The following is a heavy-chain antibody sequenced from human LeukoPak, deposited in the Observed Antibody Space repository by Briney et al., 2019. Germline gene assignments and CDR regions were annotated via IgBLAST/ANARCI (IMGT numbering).Heavy chain of an antibody. CDR2: ISSSSSYI. CDR1: GFTFSSYS. V-gene: IGHV3-21*01. J-gene: IGHJ3*02. CDR3: ARDDAAGSAGDAFDI. D-gene: IGHD2-15*01. Sequence: GGSLRLSCAASGFTFSSYSMNWVRQAPGKGLEWVSSISSSSSYIYYADSVKGRFTISRDNAKNSLYLQMISLRAEDTAVYYCARDDAAGSAGDAFDIWGQGTMVTVSS.